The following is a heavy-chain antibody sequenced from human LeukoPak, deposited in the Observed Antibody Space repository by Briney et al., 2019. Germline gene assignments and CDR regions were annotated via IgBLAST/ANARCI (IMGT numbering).Heavy chain of an antibody. CDR3: ARDESGGYYVY. CDR2: IKQDGSMK. Sequence: GGSLRLSCEATGFTFSRHWMSWVRQAPGRGLEWVANIKQDGSMKQYADSVRGRFIISRDNAKNSVYLQLSSLKAEDSAVYFCARDESGGYYVYWGQGTLVTVSS. V-gene: IGHV3-7*01. J-gene: IGHJ4*02. CDR1: GFTFSRHW. D-gene: IGHD2-15*01.